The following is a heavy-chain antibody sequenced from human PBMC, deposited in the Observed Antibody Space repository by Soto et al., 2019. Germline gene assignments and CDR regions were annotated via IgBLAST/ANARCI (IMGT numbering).Heavy chain of an antibody. D-gene: IGHD3-22*01. J-gene: IGHJ4*02. CDR1: GFTFSDYY. Sequence: QVQLVESGGGLVTTSGSLRIACAASGFTFSDYYMSWVRQAPGKGLEWVSYISSSGNTIYYADSVKGRFTISRDNAKNSVYLQMNSLRAEDTALYFCAKMSSENYYDPVFSWGQGTLVTVSS. CDR3: AKMSSENYYDPVFS. CDR2: ISSSGNTI. V-gene: IGHV3-11*01.